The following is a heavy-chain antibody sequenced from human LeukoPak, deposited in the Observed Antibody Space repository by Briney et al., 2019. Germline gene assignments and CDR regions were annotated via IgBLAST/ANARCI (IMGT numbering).Heavy chain of an antibody. V-gene: IGHV3-48*04. D-gene: IGHD1-7*01. CDR1: GFTFSSYS. CDR2: IGPSGSAI. Sequence: GGSLRLSCAASGFTFSSYSMNWVRQAPGKGLEWISHIGPSGSAINYADSVKGRFTISRDNAKNSLYLQMNSLRTEDTAVYYCATLELRASLDYWGQGTLVTVSS. J-gene: IGHJ4*02. CDR3: ATLELRASLDY.